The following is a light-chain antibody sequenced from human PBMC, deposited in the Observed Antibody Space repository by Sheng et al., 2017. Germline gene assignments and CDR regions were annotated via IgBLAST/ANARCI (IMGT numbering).Light chain of an antibody. J-gene: IGKJ4*01. Sequence: QLTQSPSSLSASVGDRVTIACRASQGISYYLSWYQQKPGKAPKLLIYAASTLQSGVPSRFSGSGSGTDFTLNISSLQPDDFAAYYCQQSYSVPSFGGGTKVDLK. CDR2: AAS. CDR3: QQSYSVPS. V-gene: IGKV1-39*01. CDR1: QGISYY.